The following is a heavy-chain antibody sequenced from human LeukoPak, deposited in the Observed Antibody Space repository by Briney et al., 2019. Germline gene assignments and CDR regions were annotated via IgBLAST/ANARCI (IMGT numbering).Heavy chain of an antibody. Sequence: GGSLRLSCAASGFTVSSSYMSWVRQAPGKGLEWVSVFYSGGKTYYTDSVKGRFTISRDNAKESLYLQMNSLRAEDTALYFCARDKVSVIPALDYWGQGTLVIVSS. CDR1: GFTVSSSY. V-gene: IGHV3-53*01. D-gene: IGHD2/OR15-2a*01. CDR3: ARDKVSVIPALDY. J-gene: IGHJ4*02. CDR2: FYSGGKT.